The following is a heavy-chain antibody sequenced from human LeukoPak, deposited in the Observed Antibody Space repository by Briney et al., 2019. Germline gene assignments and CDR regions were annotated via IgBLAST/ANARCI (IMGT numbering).Heavy chain of an antibody. D-gene: IGHD2-15*01. CDR3: ARDSHSVSSGGSRNYYYYMDV. CDR2: ISSSSSYI. Sequence: PGGSLRLSCAASGFTFSSYSMNWVRQAPGKGLEWVSSISSSSSYIYYADSVKGRFIISRDNAKNSLYLQMNSLRAEDTAVYYCARDSHSVSSGGSRNYYYYMDVWGKGTTVTISS. V-gene: IGHV3-21*01. J-gene: IGHJ6*03. CDR1: GFTFSSYS.